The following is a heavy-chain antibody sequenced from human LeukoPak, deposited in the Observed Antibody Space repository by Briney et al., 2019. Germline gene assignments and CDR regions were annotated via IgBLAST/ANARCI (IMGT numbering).Heavy chain of an antibody. V-gene: IGHV3-74*01. CDR2: INPGGSSI. CDR3: ARSNQADDY. J-gene: IGHJ4*02. D-gene: IGHD1-14*01. CDR1: GSTFSSYW. Sequence: GSLRLSCAASGSTFSSYWMHWVRQVPGKGLVWVARINPGGSSITYADSVKGRFTISRDNAKNTLYLQMDSLRAEDTGVYYCARSNQADDYWGQGTLVTVSS.